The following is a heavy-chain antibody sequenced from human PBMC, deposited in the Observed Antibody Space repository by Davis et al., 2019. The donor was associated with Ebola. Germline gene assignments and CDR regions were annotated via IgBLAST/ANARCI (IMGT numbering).Heavy chain of an antibody. D-gene: IGHD3-22*01. CDR1: GFTLDTVW. CDR3: STDGGCNRSGPCYHRFDY. Sequence: PAGSLTLSCAASGFTLDTVWLSWVRQSPGKGLDWIGLIRRNVVGGTTEYAAPMKGRFTISRDDSRNTLFLQINSLRTEDTAAYYCSTDGGCNRSGPCYHRFDYWGQGIPVTVSS. V-gene: IGHV3-15*01. J-gene: IGHJ4*02. CDR2: IRRNVVGGTT.